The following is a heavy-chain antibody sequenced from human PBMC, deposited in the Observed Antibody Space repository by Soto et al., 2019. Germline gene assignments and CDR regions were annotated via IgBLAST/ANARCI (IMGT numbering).Heavy chain of an antibody. CDR2: ISSSSSTI. J-gene: IGHJ1*01. V-gene: IGHV3-48*02. CDR1: GFTFSSYS. Sequence: EVQLVESGGGLVQPGGSLRLSCAASGFTFSSYSMNWVRQAPGKGLEWVSYISSSSSTIYYADSVKGLFTISRDNAQNALYLQRNRLRDADTAVYSCARDDRAGYFQHWGQGTLVTVSS. CDR3: ARDDRAGYFQH.